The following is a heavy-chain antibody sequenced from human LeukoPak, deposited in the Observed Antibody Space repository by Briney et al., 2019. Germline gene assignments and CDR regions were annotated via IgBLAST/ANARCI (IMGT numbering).Heavy chain of an antibody. V-gene: IGHV3-23*01. Sequence: GGSLRLSCAASGFTFSNYDMTWVRKAPGKGLEWVSTISDSGGSTFYADSVKGRFTVSRDNSKNTLYLKMNSLTVEDTAVYYCAASSNWYYFDYWGQGTLVTASS. CDR3: AASSNWYYFDY. CDR1: GFTFSNYD. J-gene: IGHJ4*02. D-gene: IGHD6-13*01. CDR2: ISDSGGST.